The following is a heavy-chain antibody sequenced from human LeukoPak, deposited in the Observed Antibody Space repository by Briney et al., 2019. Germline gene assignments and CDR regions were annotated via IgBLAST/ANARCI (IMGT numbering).Heavy chain of an antibody. CDR1: GFTFSSYD. Sequence: GGSLRLSCAASGFTFSSYDMHWVRQATGKGLEWVSAIGTAGDTYYPGSVKGRFTISRENAKNSLYLQMNSLRAGDTAVYYCARGRDMATMVRGVMRLGIDYWGQGTLVTVSS. D-gene: IGHD3-10*01. CDR3: ARGRDMATMVRGVMRLGIDY. CDR2: IGTAGDT. J-gene: IGHJ4*02. V-gene: IGHV3-13*01.